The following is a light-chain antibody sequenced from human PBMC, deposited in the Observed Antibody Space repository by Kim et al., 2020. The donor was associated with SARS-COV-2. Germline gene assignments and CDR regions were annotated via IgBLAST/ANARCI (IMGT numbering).Light chain of an antibody. J-gene: IGLJ3*02. CDR2: EDD. CDR1: TGTIASNY. V-gene: IGLV6-57*04. Sequence: NFMLTQPLSVSGSPGKTVTIPCTRITGTIASNYVQWYQQRPGSAPITVIYEDDHRPSGVPDRFSGSIDSSSNSASLTISALQTEDEADYYCQSSDRNSQWVFVGGTQLTVL. CDR3: QSSDRNSQWV.